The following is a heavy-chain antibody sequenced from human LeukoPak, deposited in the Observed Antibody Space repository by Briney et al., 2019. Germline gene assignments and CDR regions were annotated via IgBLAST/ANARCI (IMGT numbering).Heavy chain of an antibody. D-gene: IGHD1-14*01. CDR3: ASRAPPLDS. J-gene: IGHJ4*02. CDR1: GASISRYY. V-gene: IGHV4-59*12. CDR2: LHHSGNT. Sequence: SETLSLTCSVSGASISRYYWSWIRQPPGKGLEWIGYLHHSGNTNYSPSLSSRITMSVDTSKNQFSLRLNSVTAADTAIYYCASRAPPLDSGGKGTLETVSS.